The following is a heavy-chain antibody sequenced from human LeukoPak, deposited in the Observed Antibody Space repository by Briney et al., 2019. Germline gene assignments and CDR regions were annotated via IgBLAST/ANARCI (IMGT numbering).Heavy chain of an antibody. Sequence: PGGSLRFSCAASGFTFSSYAMSWVRQAPGKGLEWVSAISGSGGSTYYADSVKGRFTISRDTSKNTLYLQMNSLRADDTAVYYCAKHWAGPVAGTGSDYWGQGTLVTVSS. V-gene: IGHV3-23*01. CDR1: GFTFSSYA. CDR3: AKHWAGPVAGTGSDY. J-gene: IGHJ4*02. D-gene: IGHD6-19*01. CDR2: ISGSGGST.